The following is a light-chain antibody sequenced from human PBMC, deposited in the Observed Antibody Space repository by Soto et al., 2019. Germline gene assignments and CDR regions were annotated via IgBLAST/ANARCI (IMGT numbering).Light chain of an antibody. CDR2: DVS. CDR1: SSDVGGYNY. J-gene: IGLJ2*01. CDR3: SSYTSSRTVL. V-gene: IGLV2-14*01. Sequence: QSALTQPASVSGSPGQSITISCTGTSSDVGGYNYVSWYQQHPGKAPKLMIYDVSNRPSGVSNRFSGSKSGNTASLTISGLQAEDEADYYCSSYTSSRTVLFGGGTKLTV.